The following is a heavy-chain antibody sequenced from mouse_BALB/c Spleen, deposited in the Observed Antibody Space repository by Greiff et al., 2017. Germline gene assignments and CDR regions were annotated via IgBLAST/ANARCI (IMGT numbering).Heavy chain of an antibody. CDR2: ISSGGST. J-gene: IGHJ4*01. CDR1: GFTFSSYA. V-gene: IGHV5-6-5*01. Sequence: EVMLVESGGGLVKPGGSLKLSCAASGFTFSSYAMSWVRQTPEKRLEWVASISSGGSTYYPDSVKGRFTISRDNARNILYLQMSSLRSEDTAMYYCAREGGYSTFYYAMDYWGQGTSVTVSS. CDR3: AREGGYSTFYYAMDY. D-gene: IGHD2-3*01.